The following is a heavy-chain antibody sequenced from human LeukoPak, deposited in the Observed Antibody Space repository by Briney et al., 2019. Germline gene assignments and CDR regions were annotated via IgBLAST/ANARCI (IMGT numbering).Heavy chain of an antibody. CDR3: ARDKEIYSYGWVDY. V-gene: IGHV3-48*01. D-gene: IGHD5-18*01. CDR2: ISSSSSTI. CDR1: GFTFSSYS. J-gene: IGHJ4*02. Sequence: GGSLRLSCAASGFTFSSYSMNWVRQPPGKGLEWVSYISSSSSTIYYADSVKGRFTISRDNAKNSLYLQMNSLRAEDTAVYYCARDKEIYSYGWVDYWGQGTLVTVSS.